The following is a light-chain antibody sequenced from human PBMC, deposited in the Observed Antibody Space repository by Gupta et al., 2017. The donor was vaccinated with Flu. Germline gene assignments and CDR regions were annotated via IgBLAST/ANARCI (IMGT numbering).Light chain of an antibody. CDR2: GTS. J-gene: IGKJ4*01. Sequence: VLMQSPGTLSLYLGERATLSCRASQTINTNYLAWYQQKPGQAPRLLIYGTSTRATGVSDRFSVSASGTDLTLTINSREAEDVALYYCQQYGNTTPVTFGGGTXVEIK. CDR3: QQYGNTTPVT. CDR1: QTINTNY. V-gene: IGKV3-20*01.